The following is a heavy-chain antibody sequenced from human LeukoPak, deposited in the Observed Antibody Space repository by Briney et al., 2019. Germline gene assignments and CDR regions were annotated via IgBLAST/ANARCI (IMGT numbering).Heavy chain of an antibody. CDR1: GFYFRSEA. CDR2: INDSGSST. D-gene: IGHD4-11*01. CDR3: ARGTVTTGGSFDP. Sequence: GGSLRLSCAASGFYFRSEAMAWVRQAPGKGLEWVSGINDSGSSTYYADSVKGRFTISRDNSKNTLYLQMNSLRAEDTAVYYCARGTVTTGGSFDPWGQGTLVTVSS. J-gene: IGHJ5*02. V-gene: IGHV3-23*01.